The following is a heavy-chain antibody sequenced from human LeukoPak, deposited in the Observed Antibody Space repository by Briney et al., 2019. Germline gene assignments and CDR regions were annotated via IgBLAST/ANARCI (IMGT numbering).Heavy chain of an antibody. CDR3: AYDSSGHYYNGGVH. D-gene: IGHD3-22*01. Sequence: GSLRLSCAAPGFTFSSYAMSWVRQAPGKGLEWVSGISGSGDSTYYADSVKGRFTISRDNSKNTLYLQMNSLRAEDTAVYYCAYDSSGHYYNGGVHWGQGTLVTVSS. CDR2: ISGSGDST. V-gene: IGHV3-23*01. J-gene: IGHJ4*02. CDR1: GFTFSSYA.